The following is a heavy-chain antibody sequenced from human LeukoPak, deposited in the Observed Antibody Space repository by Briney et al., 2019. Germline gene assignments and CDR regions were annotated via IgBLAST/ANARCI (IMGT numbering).Heavy chain of an antibody. V-gene: IGHV3-74*01. D-gene: IGHD3-9*01. CDR3: AHILTGYYVDY. J-gene: IGHJ4*02. CDR1: GFTFSSSW. Sequence: GGSLRRSCAASGFTFSSSWMYWVRQAPGKGLVWVSRISGDGGHTDYADSVRGRFTISRDNAKNTLYLQMNSLRAEDTAVYFCAHILTGYYVDYWGQGTLVTVSS. CDR2: ISGDGGHT.